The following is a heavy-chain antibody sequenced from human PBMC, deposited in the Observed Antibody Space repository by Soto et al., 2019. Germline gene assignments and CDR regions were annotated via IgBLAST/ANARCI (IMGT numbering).Heavy chain of an antibody. V-gene: IGHV1-18*01. D-gene: IGHD3-10*01. J-gene: IGHJ4*02. Sequence: GASVKVSCKASGYTFTSYGISWVRQAPGQGLEWMGWISAYNGNTNYAQKLQGRVTMTTDTSTSTAYMELRSLRSDDTAVYYCARGTSIDVLLWFGETPGPFDYWGQGTLVTVSS. CDR1: GYTFTSYG. CDR3: ARGTSIDVLLWFGETPGPFDY. CDR2: ISAYNGNT.